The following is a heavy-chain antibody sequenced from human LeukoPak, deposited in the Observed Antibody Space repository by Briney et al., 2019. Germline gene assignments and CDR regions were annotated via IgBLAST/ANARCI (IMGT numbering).Heavy chain of an antibody. Sequence: GASVKVSCKASGYTFTGYYMHWVRQTPGQGLEWMGWINPNSGGTKYAQKFQGRVTLTRDTSITTAYMDLSSLISDDTAVYYCARTPIHYDTSGSTWGAFDIWGQGTMVTVSS. CDR2: INPNSGGT. CDR3: ARTPIHYDTSGSTWGAFDI. J-gene: IGHJ3*02. CDR1: GYTFTGYY. D-gene: IGHD3-22*01. V-gene: IGHV1-2*02.